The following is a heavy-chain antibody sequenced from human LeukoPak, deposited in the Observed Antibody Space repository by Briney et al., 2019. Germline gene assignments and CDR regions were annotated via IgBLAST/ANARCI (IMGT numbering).Heavy chain of an antibody. D-gene: IGHD3-10*01. CDR2: INPNSGGT. CDR1: GYTFTGYS. CDR3: ARGGITMVQGVIIRNWFDP. Sequence: ASVKVSCKASGYTFTGYSIHWVRQAPGQGLEWMGWINPNSGGTNYAQKFQGRVTMTRDTSISTAYMELSRLRSDDTAVYYCARGGITMVQGVIIRNWFDPWGQGTLVTVSS. V-gene: IGHV1-2*02. J-gene: IGHJ5*02.